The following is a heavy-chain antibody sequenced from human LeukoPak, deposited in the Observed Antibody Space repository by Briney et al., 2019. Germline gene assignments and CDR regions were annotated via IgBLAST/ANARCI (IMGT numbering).Heavy chain of an antibody. CDR2: IHPSGTL. CDR3: SRGLDSRKLGY. V-gene: IGHV4-31*03. Sequence: KSSGTLSLTCTVSGASFSSGDQYWNWIRQSPGKGLEWIGSIHPSGTLYNNPSLESRVAMSMDTSKNQFSLNLNSVTAADTAVYFCSRGLDSRKLGYWGQGTLVTVSS. CDR1: GASFSSGDQY. J-gene: IGHJ4*02. D-gene: IGHD3-22*01.